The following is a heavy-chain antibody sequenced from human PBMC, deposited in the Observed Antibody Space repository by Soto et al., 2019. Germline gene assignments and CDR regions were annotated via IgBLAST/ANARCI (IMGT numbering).Heavy chain of an antibody. V-gene: IGHV3-33*05. D-gene: IGHD6-19*01. Sequence: QVQLVESGGGVVQPGGSLRLSCAASGFIFGNDAMHWVRQAPGRGLEWVSFISDDGTRKYFADSVKGRFTISRDVFKRTLYLQMNSLRADDTAVYYCAKDLTNGWAFAYWGQGTLVTVSS. CDR1: GFIFGNDA. J-gene: IGHJ4*02. CDR2: ISDDGTRK. CDR3: AKDLTNGWAFAY.